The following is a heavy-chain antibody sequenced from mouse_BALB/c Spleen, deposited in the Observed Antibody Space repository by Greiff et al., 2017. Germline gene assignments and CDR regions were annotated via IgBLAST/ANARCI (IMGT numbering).Heavy chain of an antibody. Sequence: VKLMESGPGLVQPSQSLSITCTVSGFSLTSYGVHWVRQSPGKGLEWLGVIWSGGSTDYNAAFISRLSISKDNSKSQVFFKMNSLQANDTAIYYCARNWGNYYAMDYWGQGTSVTVSS. V-gene: IGHV2-2*02. CDR3: ARNWGNYYAMDY. D-gene: IGHD2-1*01. J-gene: IGHJ4*01. CDR2: IWSGGST. CDR1: GFSLTSYG.